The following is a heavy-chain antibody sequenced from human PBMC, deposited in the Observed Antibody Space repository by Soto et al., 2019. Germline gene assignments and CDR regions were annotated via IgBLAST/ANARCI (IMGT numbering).Heavy chain of an antibody. D-gene: IGHD3-22*01. CDR2: IYYSGST. CDR3: ARAIRFSDSSGYDN. CDR1: GGSISSAGYY. J-gene: IGHJ4*02. Sequence: QVQLQESGPGLVKPSQTLSLTCTVSGGSISSAGYYWSWIRQHPGKGLEWIGNIYYSGSTYYNPSLKSRVTISVDTSKNHYSLKLSSVTAADTAIYYCARAIRFSDSSGYDNWGQGTLVTVSA. V-gene: IGHV4-31*03.